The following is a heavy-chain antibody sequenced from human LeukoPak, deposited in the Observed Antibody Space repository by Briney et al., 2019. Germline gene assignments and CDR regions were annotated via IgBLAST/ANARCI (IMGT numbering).Heavy chain of an antibody. Sequence: PGGTLRLSCAASGVTFSSYSMNWVRQAPGKGLEWVSSISSSSSYTYYADSVKGRFTISRDNAKNSLYLQMNSLRAEDTAVYYCARDWAVASKGYYFDYWGQGTLVTVSS. CDR2: ISSSSSYT. CDR3: ARDWAVASKGYYFDY. CDR1: GVTFSSYS. J-gene: IGHJ4*02. D-gene: IGHD6-19*01. V-gene: IGHV3-21*01.